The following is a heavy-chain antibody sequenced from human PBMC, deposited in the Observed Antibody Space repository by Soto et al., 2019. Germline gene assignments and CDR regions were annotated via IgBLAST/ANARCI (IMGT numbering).Heavy chain of an antibody. D-gene: IGHD3-16*01. CDR3: AHRGGATVGLYYFDY. CDR1: GFSLSTPGVG. CDR2: IYWHDDK. Sequence: QITLKESGPTLVKPTQTLTLTCTFSGFSLSTPGVGVNWIRQPPGKALEWLALIYWHDDKRYSPSLKSRLTITKDTYKNQVVLTMANRDPVDTATYYCAHRGGATVGLYYFDYWGQGALVTVSS. J-gene: IGHJ4*02. V-gene: IGHV2-5*01.